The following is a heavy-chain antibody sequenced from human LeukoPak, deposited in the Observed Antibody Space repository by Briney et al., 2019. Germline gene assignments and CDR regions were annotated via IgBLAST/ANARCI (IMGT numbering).Heavy chain of an antibody. V-gene: IGHV1-69*05. J-gene: IGHJ3*02. CDR1: GGTFSSYA. Sequence: SVKVSCKASGGTFSSYAISWVRQAPGQELEWMGRIIPIFGTATYAQKFQGRVTITTDESTSTAYMELSSLRSEDTAVYYCARDQAITMIVDRAFDIWGQGTMVTVSS. CDR3: ARDQAITMIVDRAFDI. D-gene: IGHD3-22*01. CDR2: IIPIFGTA.